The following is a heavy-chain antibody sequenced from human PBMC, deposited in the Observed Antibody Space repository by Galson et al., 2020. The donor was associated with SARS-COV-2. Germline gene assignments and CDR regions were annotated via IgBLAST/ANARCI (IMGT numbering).Heavy chain of an antibody. CDR2: IKSKTDGGTT. J-gene: IGHJ4*02. Sequence: RIKSKTDGGTTDYAAPVKGRFTISRDDSKNTLYLQMNSLKTEDTAVYYCTTTQGYSSGWYSFDYWGQGTLVTVSS. D-gene: IGHD6-19*01. V-gene: IGHV3-15*01. CDR3: TTTQGYSSGWYSFDY.